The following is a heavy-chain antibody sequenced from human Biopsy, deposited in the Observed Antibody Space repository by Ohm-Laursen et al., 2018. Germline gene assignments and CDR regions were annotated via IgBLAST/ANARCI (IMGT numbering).Heavy chain of an antibody. D-gene: IGHD1-20*01. CDR2: IYYSGRP. CDR1: GDSIARYY. Sequence: SDTLSLTWTVSGDSIARYYWTWIRQSPGKGLEWIAYIYYSGRPNYNPSLKGRVVISVDRSRNQFFLKLTSATAADTAIYYCARVDRYNFDHYIMDAWGRGTTVTVSS. J-gene: IGHJ6*02. V-gene: IGHV4-59*07. CDR3: ARVDRYNFDHYIMDA.